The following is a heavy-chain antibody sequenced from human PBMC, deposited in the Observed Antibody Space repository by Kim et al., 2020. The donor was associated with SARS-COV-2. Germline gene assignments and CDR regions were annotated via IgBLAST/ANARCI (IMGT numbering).Heavy chain of an antibody. Sequence: SETLSLTCTVSGGSISSYYWSWIRQSPGKGLEWIGYIYYSGSTNYNPSLKSRVTISVDTSKNQFSLKLSSVTAADTAVYYCARGYCSSTSCPTWGSEYFQHWGQGTLVTVSS. CDR3: ARGYCSSTSCPTWGSEYFQH. CDR1: GGSISSYY. CDR2: IYYSGST. V-gene: IGHV4-59*13. J-gene: IGHJ1*01. D-gene: IGHD2-2*01.